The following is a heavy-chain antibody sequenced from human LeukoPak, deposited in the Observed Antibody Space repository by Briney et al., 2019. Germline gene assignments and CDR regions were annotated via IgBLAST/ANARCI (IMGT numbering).Heavy chain of an antibody. CDR1: GFTFSSYA. Sequence: GGSLRLSCAASGFTFSSYAMSWVRQAPGKGLEWVSAISGSGGSTYYAVSVKGRFTTSRDNSKNTLHLQMNSLRAEDTAVYYCAKPTMGYCSGGSCHSYAFDIWGQGTMVTVSS. CDR3: AKPTMGYCSGGSCHSYAFDI. CDR2: ISGSGGST. D-gene: IGHD2-15*01. J-gene: IGHJ3*02. V-gene: IGHV3-23*01.